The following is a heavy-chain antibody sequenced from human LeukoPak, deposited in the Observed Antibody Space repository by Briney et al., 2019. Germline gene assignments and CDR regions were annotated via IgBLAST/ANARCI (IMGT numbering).Heavy chain of an antibody. V-gene: IGHV4-59*11. CDR1: GGSISSHY. CDR2: IYYSGST. Sequence: SETLPLTCTVSGGSISSHYWSWIRQPPGKGLEWIGYIYYSGSTNYNPSLKSRVTISVDTSKNQFPLKLSSVTAADTAVYYCARGGRRRDGYNNAFDYWGQRTLVTVSS. J-gene: IGHJ4*02. CDR3: ARGGRRRDGYNNAFDY. D-gene: IGHD5-24*01.